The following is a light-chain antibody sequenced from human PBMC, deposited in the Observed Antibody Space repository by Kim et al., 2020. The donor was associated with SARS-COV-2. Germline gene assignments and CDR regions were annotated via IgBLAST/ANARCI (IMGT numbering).Light chain of an antibody. CDR3: YSTDSSDNRF. Sequence: SYELTQPPSMSVSPGQTARIPCSGDALPKKYAYWYQQKSGQAPVLVIYEDFKRPSEIPKRFSGSNSGTTATLTISGAQVEDEADYYCYSTDSSDNRFFGGGTKLTVL. CDR2: EDF. CDR1: ALPKKY. V-gene: IGLV3-10*01. J-gene: IGLJ2*01.